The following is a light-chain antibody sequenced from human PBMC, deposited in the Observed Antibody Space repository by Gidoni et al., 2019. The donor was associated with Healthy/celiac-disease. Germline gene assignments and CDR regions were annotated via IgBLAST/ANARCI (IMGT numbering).Light chain of an antibody. J-gene: IGLJ2*01. Sequence: QSVLTHPPSVSEAPRPRVTISCSGSSSNIGNNAVNWYQQLPGKAPKLLIYYDDLLPSGVSDRFSGSKSGTSASLAISGLQSEDEADYYCAAWDDSLNGQVFGGGTKLTVL. CDR2: YDD. CDR1: SSNIGNNA. V-gene: IGLV1-36*01. CDR3: AAWDDSLNGQV.